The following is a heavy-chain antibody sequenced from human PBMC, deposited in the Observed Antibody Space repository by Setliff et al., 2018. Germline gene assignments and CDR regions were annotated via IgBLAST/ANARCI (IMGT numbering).Heavy chain of an antibody. J-gene: IGHJ4*02. CDR2: INRDGSYT. CDR1: GFTFSSYW. Sequence: SGGSLRLSCAASGFTFSSYWMYWVRQAPGKGLVWVSRINRDGSYTVYADSVKGRFTISRDNVKKMLYLQMDSLRTEDTAVYYCTREHTPWVGASHHDCWGQGTQVTVSS. CDR3: TREHTPWVGASHHDC. V-gene: IGHV3-74*01. D-gene: IGHD1-26*01.